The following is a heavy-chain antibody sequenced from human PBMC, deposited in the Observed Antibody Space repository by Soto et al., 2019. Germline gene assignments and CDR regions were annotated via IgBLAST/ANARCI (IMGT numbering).Heavy chain of an antibody. D-gene: IGHD4-17*01. CDR3: ARGRITVTGYGMDV. CDR1: GFTVSSNY. Sequence: GGSLRLSCAASGFTVSSNYMSWVRQAPGKGLEWVSIIYSGGSTYYADSVKGRFTISRDNSKNTLYLQMNSLRAEDTAVYYCARGRITVTGYGMDVWGQGTTVTVSS. J-gene: IGHJ6*02. V-gene: IGHV3-53*01. CDR2: IYSGGST.